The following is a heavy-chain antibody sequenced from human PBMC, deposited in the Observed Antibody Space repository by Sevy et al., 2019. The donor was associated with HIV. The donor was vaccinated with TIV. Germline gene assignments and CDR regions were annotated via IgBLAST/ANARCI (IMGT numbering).Heavy chain of an antibody. D-gene: IGHD4-4*01. CDR1: GFTFGDYA. CDR2: IRSKAYCGTT. J-gene: IGHJ4*02. CDR3: TRDRGRLQGYYFDY. Sequence: GGSLRLSCTASGFTFGDYAMSWFRQAPGKGLEWVVFIRSKAYCGTTEDAASVKGRFTISRDDSKSIAYLQMNSLKTEDTAVYYCTRDRGRLQGYYFDYWGQGTLVTVSS. V-gene: IGHV3-49*03.